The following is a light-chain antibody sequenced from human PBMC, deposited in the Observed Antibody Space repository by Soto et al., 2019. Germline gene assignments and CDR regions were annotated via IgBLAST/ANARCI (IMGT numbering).Light chain of an antibody. V-gene: IGKV4-1*01. J-gene: IGKJ5*01. Sequence: DIVMTQSPDSLAVSPGERATINCKSSQSVLYSSNNKNYLAWYQQKPGQPPKLLIYWASTRESGVPDRFSGSGSGTDFTLTISSLQAEDVAVYYCQQYYSTPPTFGQGTRLEIK. CDR3: QQYYSTPPT. CDR1: QSVLYSSNNKNY. CDR2: WAS.